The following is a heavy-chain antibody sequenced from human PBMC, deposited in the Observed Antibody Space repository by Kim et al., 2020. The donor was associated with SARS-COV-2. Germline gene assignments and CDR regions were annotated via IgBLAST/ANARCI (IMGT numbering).Heavy chain of an antibody. V-gene: IGHV5-10-1*01. J-gene: IGHJ6*02. CDR1: GYSFTSYW. CDR2: IDPSDSYT. CDR3: ARHPRGFGEFDSPGYGMDV. D-gene: IGHD3-10*01. Sequence: GESLKISCKGSGYSFTSYWISWVRQMPGKGLEWMGRIDPSDSYTNYSPSFQGRVTISADKSISTAYLQWSSLKASDTAMYYCARHPRGFGEFDSPGYGMDVWGQGTTVTVSS.